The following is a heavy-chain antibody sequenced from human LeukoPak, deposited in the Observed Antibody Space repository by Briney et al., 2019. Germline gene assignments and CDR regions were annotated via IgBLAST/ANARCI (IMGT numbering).Heavy chain of an antibody. CDR2: IYYSGST. Sequence: SETLSLTCTVSGGSISSYYWSWIRQPPGKGLEWIGYIYYSGSTNYNPSLKSRVTISLDTSKNQFSLKLRSVTAADTAVYYCAKPYRRCWYGFFEIWGQGTMVTVSS. CDR1: GGSISSYY. J-gene: IGHJ3*02. D-gene: IGHD6-13*01. CDR3: AKPYRRCWYGFFEI. V-gene: IGHV4-59*08.